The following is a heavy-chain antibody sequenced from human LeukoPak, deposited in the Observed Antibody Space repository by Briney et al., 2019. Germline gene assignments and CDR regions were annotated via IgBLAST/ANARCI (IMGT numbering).Heavy chain of an antibody. CDR3: AKDRIIYGDYGDAFDI. Sequence: PGGSLRLSCSASGFTFSSYAMHWVRQAQGNGLEYVSTISSNGGSTYYADSVKGRFTISRDNAKNSLYLQMNSLTAEDTAVYYCAKDRIIYGDYGDAFDIWGQGTMVTVSS. V-gene: IGHV3-64*04. CDR2: ISSNGGST. J-gene: IGHJ3*02. CDR1: GFTFSSYA. D-gene: IGHD4-17*01.